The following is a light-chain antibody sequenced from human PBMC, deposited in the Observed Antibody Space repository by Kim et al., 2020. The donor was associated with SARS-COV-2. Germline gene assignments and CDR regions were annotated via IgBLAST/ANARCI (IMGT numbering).Light chain of an antibody. V-gene: IGLV2-14*03. CDR2: DVS. Sequence: QSITISCTGTSSDVGGYDYVSWYQQHPGKAPKVVIYDVSNRPSGVSNRFSGSKSGNTASLTISGLQAEDEADYYCSSYTSSSLYVFGTGTKVTVL. CDR3: SSYTSSSLYV. CDR1: SSDVGGYDY. J-gene: IGLJ1*01.